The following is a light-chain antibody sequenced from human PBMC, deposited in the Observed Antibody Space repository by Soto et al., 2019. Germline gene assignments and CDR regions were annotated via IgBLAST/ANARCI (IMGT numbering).Light chain of an antibody. CDR1: QGVRND. CDR2: GAT. CDR3: QQYKHWPPKMA. J-gene: IGKJ1*01. V-gene: IGKV3-15*01. Sequence: DIVMTQSPATLSVSPGERATLSCRASQGVRNDLAWYQQRPGQAPTLLISGATTRATGIPARFRGSGSETEFRLTISSMQSEDVATYYYQQYKHWPPKMAFGQGTKVEI.